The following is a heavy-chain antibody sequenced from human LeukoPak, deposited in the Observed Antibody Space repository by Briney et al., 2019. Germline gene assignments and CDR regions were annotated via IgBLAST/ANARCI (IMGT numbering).Heavy chain of an antibody. CDR1: GFTFSMSW. V-gene: IGHV3-21*01. J-gene: IGHJ6*03. Sequence: PGGSLRLSCAASGFTFSMSWMTWVRQAPGKGLEWVSFISSSSSYIYYVDSMKGRFTISRDNARNSLYLQMNSLRAEDTAVYYCARVPWIQKGYYMDVWGKGTTVTVSS. CDR3: ARVPWIQKGYYMDV. CDR2: ISSSSSYI. D-gene: IGHD5-18*01.